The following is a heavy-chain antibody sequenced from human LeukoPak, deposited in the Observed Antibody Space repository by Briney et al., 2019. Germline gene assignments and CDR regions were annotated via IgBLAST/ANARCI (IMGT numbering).Heavy chain of an antibody. J-gene: IGHJ4*02. Sequence: PGRSLRLSCAASGFTFDDYAMHWVRQAPGKGLEWVSGISWNSGSIGYADSVKGRFTISRDNAKNSLYLQMNSLRAEDTALYYCAKDPQRWLQFGGFDYWGQGTLVTVSS. D-gene: IGHD5-24*01. CDR2: ISWNSGSI. V-gene: IGHV3-9*01. CDR1: GFTFDDYA. CDR3: AKDPQRWLQFGGFDY.